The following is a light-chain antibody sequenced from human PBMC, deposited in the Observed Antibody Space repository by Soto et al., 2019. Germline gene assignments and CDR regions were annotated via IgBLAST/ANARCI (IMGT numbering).Light chain of an antibody. V-gene: IGKV3-20*01. CDR3: QQYGSSPPVT. CDR2: GAS. J-gene: IGKJ5*01. Sequence: EIVLTQSPGTRSLSPGERATLSCRASQSVSSSYLAWYQQKPGQAPRLLIYGASGRATGIPDRFSGSGSGTDFTLTINRLEPEDLAVYYCQQYGSSPPVTFGQGTRLEIK. CDR1: QSVSSSY.